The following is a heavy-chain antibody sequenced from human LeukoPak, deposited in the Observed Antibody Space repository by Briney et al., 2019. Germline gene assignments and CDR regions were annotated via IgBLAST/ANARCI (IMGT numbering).Heavy chain of an antibody. D-gene: IGHD1-26*01. V-gene: IGHV3-33*01. CDR1: GFSFSSYG. Sequence: GGSLRLSCAASGFSFSSYGMHWVRQAPGKGLEWVAVIWYDGSNKYYADSVKGRFAISRDNSKNTLYLQMDSLRAEDTAVYYCARDQFGGSYFFDYWGQGSLVTVSS. CDR2: IWYDGSNK. J-gene: IGHJ4*02. CDR3: ARDQFGGSYFFDY.